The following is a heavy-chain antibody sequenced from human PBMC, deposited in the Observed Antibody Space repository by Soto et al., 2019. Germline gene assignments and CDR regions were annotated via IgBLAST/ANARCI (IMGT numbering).Heavy chain of an antibody. CDR3: AKDRGIYASVGGDY. CDR1: GFTFSNYA. D-gene: IGHD1-26*01. CDR2: ISGAGGAT. J-gene: IGHJ4*02. V-gene: IGHV3-23*01. Sequence: EVQLLESGGGLVQPGGSLRLSCAASGFTFSNYAMSWVRQAPGKGLDWVSTISGAGGATFYADSVKGRFTISRDNSKSTLLLQLNSLRAEDTAIYYCAKDRGIYASVGGDYWGQGTLVTVSS.